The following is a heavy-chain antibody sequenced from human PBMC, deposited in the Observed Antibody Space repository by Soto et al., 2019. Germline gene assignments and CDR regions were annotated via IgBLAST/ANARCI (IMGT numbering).Heavy chain of an antibody. CDR2: IKSKSDGETI. CDR3: TTGYSYGLRNR. D-gene: IGHD5-18*01. V-gene: IGHV3-15*01. J-gene: IGHJ4*01. CDR1: GFPFSNAW. Sequence: PGGSLRLSCAASGFPFSNAWMFWVRQVPGKGLEWVGRIKSKSDGETIDYAAPVKGRFTISRDDSEKVLYLQMSSLKIEDTGVYYCTTGYSYGLRNRWGQGTLVTVSS.